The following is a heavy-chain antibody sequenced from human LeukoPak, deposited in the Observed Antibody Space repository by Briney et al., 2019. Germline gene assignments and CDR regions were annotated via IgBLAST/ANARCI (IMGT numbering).Heavy chain of an antibody. CDR1: GLTVSTDY. Sequence: GGSLRLSCAASGLTVSTDYMSWVRQAPEKGLEWVSVIYSGGTTYYADSVKGRFTISRDNAKNSLYLQMNSLRAEDTAVYYCARVKYSSFPGYYMDVWGKGTTVTVSS. CDR3: ARVKYSSFPGYYMDV. CDR2: IYSGGTT. V-gene: IGHV3-53*01. D-gene: IGHD6-6*01. J-gene: IGHJ6*03.